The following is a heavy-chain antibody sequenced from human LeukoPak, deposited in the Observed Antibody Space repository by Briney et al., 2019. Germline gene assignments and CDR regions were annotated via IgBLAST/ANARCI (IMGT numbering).Heavy chain of an antibody. D-gene: IGHD5-24*01. CDR1: GYNFTNYW. Sequence: GESLKTSCKGSGYNFTNYWIGWVRQMPGKGLEWMGIIYPGDSDTTYSPSFQGQVTISADKSISTAYLQWSSLKASDTAMYYCARRRDGYNYVGTDYWGQGTLVTVSS. CDR3: ARRRDGYNYVGTDY. CDR2: IYPGDSDT. V-gene: IGHV5-51*01. J-gene: IGHJ4*02.